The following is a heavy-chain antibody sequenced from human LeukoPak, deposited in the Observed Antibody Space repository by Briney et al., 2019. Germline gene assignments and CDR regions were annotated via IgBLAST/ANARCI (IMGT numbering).Heavy chain of an antibody. V-gene: IGHV3-74*01. Sequence: GGSLRLSCGASGFTFSSYWMHWVRQAPGKGLVWVSRINNDGSSTSYADSVQGRFTISRDNAKNSLYPQMNSLRAEDTAVYYCAELGITMIGGVWGKGTTVTISS. CDR1: GFTFSSYW. D-gene: IGHD3-10*02. CDR2: INNDGSST. CDR3: AELGITMIGGV. J-gene: IGHJ6*04.